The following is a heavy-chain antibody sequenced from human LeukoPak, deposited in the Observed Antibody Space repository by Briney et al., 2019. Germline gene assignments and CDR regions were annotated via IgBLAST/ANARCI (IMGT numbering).Heavy chain of an antibody. J-gene: IGHJ4*02. V-gene: IGHV3-23*01. CDR1: GFTFSSCA. D-gene: IGHD6-13*01. CDR3: AKEGLGSSWYPNYFDY. CDR2: ISGGSSRA. Sequence: GGSLRLSCAASGFTFSSCAMSWVRQAPGKGLEWVSTISGGSSRAYNAESVKGRFTISRDNSKNTLYLQMTSLRAEDTAVYYCAKEGLGSSWYPNYFDYWGQGTLVTVPS.